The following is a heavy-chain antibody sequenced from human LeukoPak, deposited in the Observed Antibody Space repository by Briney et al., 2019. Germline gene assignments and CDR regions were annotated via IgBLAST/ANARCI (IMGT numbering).Heavy chain of an antibody. J-gene: IGHJ5*02. V-gene: IGHV4-34*01. CDR2: INHSGST. CDR3: ARVEVDATAYNWFDP. CDR1: GGSFSGYY. D-gene: IGHD2-15*01. Sequence: SETLSLTCAVYGGSFSGYYWTWIRQPPGKGLEWIGEINHSGSTNYNPSPSLKSRVSISLDTSKNQFSLNLNSVTAADTAVYYCARVEVDATAYNWFDPWGQETLVTVSS.